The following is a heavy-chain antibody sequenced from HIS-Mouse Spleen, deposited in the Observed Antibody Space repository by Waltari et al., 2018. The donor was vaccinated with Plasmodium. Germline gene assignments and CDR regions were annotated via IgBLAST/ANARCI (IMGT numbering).Heavy chain of an antibody. D-gene: IGHD1-26*01. J-gene: IGHJ4*02. CDR1: GGSIRSSCYY. Sequence: QLQLQESGPGLVKPSETLSLPCTVSGGSIRSSCYYWGWIRQPPGKGLEWIGSIYYSGSTYYNPSLKSRVTISVDTSKNQFSLKLSSVTAADTAVYYCARRGGSYYYFDYWGQGTLVTVSS. CDR2: IYYSGST. CDR3: ARRGGSYYYFDY. V-gene: IGHV4-39*01.